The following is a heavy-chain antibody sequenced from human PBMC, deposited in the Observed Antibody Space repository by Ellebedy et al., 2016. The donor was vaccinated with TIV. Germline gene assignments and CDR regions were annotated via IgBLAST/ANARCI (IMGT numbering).Heavy chain of an antibody. D-gene: IGHD2-2*03. CDR2: TKQDGSEK. V-gene: IGHV3-7*01. J-gene: IGHJ4*02. Sequence: GESLKISCAAFGFTFSTYWMGWVRQAAGKGLEWVANTKQDGSEKYYVDSVMGRFTISRDNAKNSLYLQRNSLRAEDTAVYYCARGGNLDLDYWGQGILVTVSS. CDR1: GFTFSTYW. CDR3: ARGGNLDLDY.